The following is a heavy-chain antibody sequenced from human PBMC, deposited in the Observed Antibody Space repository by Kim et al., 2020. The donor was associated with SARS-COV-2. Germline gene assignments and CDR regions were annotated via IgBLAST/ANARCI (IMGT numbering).Heavy chain of an antibody. J-gene: IGHJ4*02. CDR1: GFTVNNFA. CDR3: AKAQPLGSGWYVFED. Sequence: GGSLRLSCGASGFTVNNFAMSWVRQAPGKGLEWVSTDPGGGGRTFYADSVNGRFTISRDNSKNTVFLQMNGVRAEDTAVYYCAKAQPLGSGWYVFEDWGQGTLVAVSA. CDR2: DPGGGGRT. V-gene: IGHV3-23*01. D-gene: IGHD6-19*01.